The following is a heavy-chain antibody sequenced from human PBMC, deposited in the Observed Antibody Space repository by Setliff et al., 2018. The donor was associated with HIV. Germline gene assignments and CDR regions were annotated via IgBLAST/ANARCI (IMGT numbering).Heavy chain of an antibody. CDR3: ASRVYYCDSNNFLREEGFDP. J-gene: IGHJ5*02. CDR2: IHYNEKT. CDR1: GGSASNSRYY. D-gene: IGHD3-22*01. Sequence: KASETLSLTCTVSGGSASNSRYYWAWIRQPPGKGLEYIGSIHYNEKTYYNPSLKSRVTISIDTSKNQFSLNLTSVTAADTAVYYCASRVYYCDSNNFLREEGFDPWGQGTLVTVSS. V-gene: IGHV4-39*01.